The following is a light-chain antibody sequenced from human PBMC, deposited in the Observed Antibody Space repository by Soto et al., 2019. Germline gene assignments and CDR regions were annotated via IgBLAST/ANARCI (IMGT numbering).Light chain of an antibody. J-gene: IGKJ4*01. Sequence: EIVLTQSPATLSLSPGERATLSCRASQSVSSYLAWYQQKPGQAPRLLIYDASNRATGIPARFSGSGSGTDVPLTISSLEPEDFAVYYCQQRSNWPPFFGGGTKVEIK. CDR2: DAS. CDR1: QSVSSY. CDR3: QQRSNWPPF. V-gene: IGKV3-11*01.